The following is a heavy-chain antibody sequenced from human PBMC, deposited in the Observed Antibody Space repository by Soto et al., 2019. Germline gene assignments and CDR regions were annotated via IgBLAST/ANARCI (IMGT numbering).Heavy chain of an antibody. CDR3: AKVGRIAAAGTWFDP. CDR2: IHYSGSA. V-gene: IGHV4-59*12. Sequence: PSETLSLTCTVSAGSISGSYWSWIRQPPGRELELVAYIHYSGSAYYNPSLKSRVTISIDTSKNQFSLKVNSVNTADTAVYYCAKVGRIAAAGTWFDPWGQGTLVTVS. J-gene: IGHJ5*02. CDR1: AGSISGSY. D-gene: IGHD6-13*01.